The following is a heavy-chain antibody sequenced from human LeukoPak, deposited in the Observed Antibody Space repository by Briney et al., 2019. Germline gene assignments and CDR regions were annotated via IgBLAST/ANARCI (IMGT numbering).Heavy chain of an antibody. Sequence: GGSLRLSCAASGFTFSSYSMNWVRQAPGKGLEWVSSITSSSSYIYYADSVKGRFTISRDNAKNSLFLQMNSLRAEDTAVYYCASLSISDYWGQGTLVTVSS. D-gene: IGHD6-6*01. CDR3: ASLSISDY. CDR2: ITSSSSYI. CDR1: GFTFSSYS. V-gene: IGHV3-21*01. J-gene: IGHJ4*02.